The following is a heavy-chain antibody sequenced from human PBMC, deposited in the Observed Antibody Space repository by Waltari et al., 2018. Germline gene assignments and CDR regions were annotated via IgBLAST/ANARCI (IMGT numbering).Heavy chain of an antibody. CDR1: GFTFSTYW. D-gene: IGHD2-2*03. J-gene: IGHJ4*02. CDR3: TGVDGY. V-gene: IGHV3-7*01. Sequence: EVQLVESRGGLVQPGGSLRLSCTASGFTFSTYWMAWVRQAPGKGLEWVASIREEGSEKYYVDSVKGRFTISRDNAKNSLDLQMNSLRVEDTAVYYCTGVDGYWGQGTLVTVSS. CDR2: IREEGSEK.